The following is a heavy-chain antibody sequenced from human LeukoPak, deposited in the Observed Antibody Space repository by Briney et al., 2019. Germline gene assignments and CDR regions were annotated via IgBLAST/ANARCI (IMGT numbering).Heavy chain of an antibody. Sequence: GESLKISCKGSGYSFTSYWIGWVRQMPGKGLEWRGMIYPGDSDTRYSPSFQGQVTISADKSISPASLQRSSLTASDTATYYCARPQNSGSYYDFDYWGQGTLVTVSS. V-gene: IGHV5-51*01. D-gene: IGHD1-26*01. CDR1: GYSFTSYW. CDR3: ARPQNSGSYYDFDY. CDR2: IYPGDSDT. J-gene: IGHJ4*02.